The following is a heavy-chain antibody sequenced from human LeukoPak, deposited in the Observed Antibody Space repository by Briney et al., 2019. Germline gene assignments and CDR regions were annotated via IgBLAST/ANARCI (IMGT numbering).Heavy chain of an antibody. CDR3: ARESGDFFRHFDY. CDR2: IYHSGST. V-gene: IGHV4-30-2*01. D-gene: IGHD3-3*01. J-gene: IGHJ4*02. CDR1: GGSISSGGYS. Sequence: SETLSLTCAVSGGSISSGGYSWSWIRQPPGKGLEWIGYIYHSGSTYYNPSLKSRVTISVDRSKNQFSLKLSSVAAADTAVYYCARESGDFFRHFDYWGQGTLVTVSS.